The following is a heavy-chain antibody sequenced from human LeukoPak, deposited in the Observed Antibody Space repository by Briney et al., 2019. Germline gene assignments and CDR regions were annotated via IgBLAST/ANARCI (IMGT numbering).Heavy chain of an antibody. J-gene: IGHJ3*02. CDR2: IYTSGST. D-gene: IGHD1-26*01. CDR3: ARCEVGTTLMCVFDI. Sequence: SETLSLTCTVSGGSIIDYYWNWIRQPAGRALEWIGRIYTSGSTTYNPSLKSRVTMSVDTSKSQFSLKLNSVTAADTAVYYCARCEVGTTLMCVFDIWGQGTMVTVSS. V-gene: IGHV4-4*07. CDR1: GGSIIDYY.